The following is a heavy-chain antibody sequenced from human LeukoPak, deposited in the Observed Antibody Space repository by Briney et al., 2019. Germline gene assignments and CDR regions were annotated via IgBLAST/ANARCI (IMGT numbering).Heavy chain of an antibody. Sequence: PGGSLRLSCAASGFTFSSYSMNWVRQAPGKGLEWVSYISSSSSTIYYADSVKGRFTISRDNAKNSLYLQMNSLRAEDTAVYYCARGQFRLSDYDSSGFDYWGQGTLVTVSS. V-gene: IGHV3-48*01. CDR1: GFTFSSYS. CDR3: ARGQFRLSDYDSSGFDY. D-gene: IGHD3-22*01. J-gene: IGHJ4*02. CDR2: ISSSSSTI.